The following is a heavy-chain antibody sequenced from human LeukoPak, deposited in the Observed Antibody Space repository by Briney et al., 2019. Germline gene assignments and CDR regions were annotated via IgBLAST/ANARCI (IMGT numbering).Heavy chain of an antibody. CDR2: IKYDEIEK. Sequence: GGSLRLSCAASGFTFSNYWMSWVRQAPGKGLEWVANIKYDEIEKYHEDSVKGRFTISRDNAKNSIYLQMNSLRAEDTAVYYCARDTGALVTHFDYWGQGTLVTVSS. CDR3: ARDTGALVTHFDY. V-gene: IGHV3-7*03. CDR1: GFTFSNYW. J-gene: IGHJ4*02. D-gene: IGHD5-18*01.